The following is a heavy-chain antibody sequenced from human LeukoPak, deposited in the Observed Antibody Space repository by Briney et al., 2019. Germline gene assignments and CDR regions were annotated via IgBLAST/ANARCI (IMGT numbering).Heavy chain of an antibody. CDR2: ISGSGGTT. V-gene: IGHV3-23*01. CDR3: AKRTPYSSGSYYFDY. CDR1: GFTFRSYS. J-gene: IGHJ4*02. Sequence: PGGSLRLSCAASGFTFRSYSMSWVRQAPGKGLEWVSAISGSGGTTNYADSVKGRLTISRDNSQNTLYLQMNSLRAEDTAVYYCAKRTPYSSGSYYFDYWGQGTLVTVSS. D-gene: IGHD3-22*01.